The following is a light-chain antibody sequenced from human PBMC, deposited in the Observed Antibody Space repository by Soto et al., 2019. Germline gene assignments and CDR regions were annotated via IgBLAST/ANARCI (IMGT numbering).Light chain of an antibody. J-gene: IGKJ4*01. V-gene: IGKV3-11*01. CDR1: QSISSY. CDR2: DAS. Sequence: EIVLTQSPATLSLSPGERATLSCRASQSISSYLAWYQQKPGQAPRLLIYDASNRATGIPARFSGSGSGTDFTLTISSLEPEDFAVYYCQQLSVWPLTFGGGTKVDIK. CDR3: QQLSVWPLT.